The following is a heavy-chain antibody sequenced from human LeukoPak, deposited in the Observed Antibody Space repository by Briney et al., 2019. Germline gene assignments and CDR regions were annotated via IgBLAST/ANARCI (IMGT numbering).Heavy chain of an antibody. Sequence: HPGGSLRLSCAASGFTFSNYWMHWVRQAPGKGLVWVSRIKSDGSRTDYADSVKGRFTISRDNAENTLYLQMNSLRAEDTAVYYCARELPFDYWGQGTLVTVSS. CDR2: IKSDGSRT. J-gene: IGHJ4*02. CDR3: ARELPFDY. V-gene: IGHV3-74*01. D-gene: IGHD2-15*01. CDR1: GFTFSNYW.